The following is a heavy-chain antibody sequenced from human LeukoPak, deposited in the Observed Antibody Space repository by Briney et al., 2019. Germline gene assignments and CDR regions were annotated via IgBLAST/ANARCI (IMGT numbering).Heavy chain of an antibody. J-gene: IGHJ4*02. CDR1: GFTFSSYG. Sequence: GSLRPSCAVSGFTFSSYGMHWIRQPPGKGLEWIGEINHSGSTNYNPSLKSRVTISVDTSKNQFSLKLSSVTAADTAVYYCARSQVGATSYWGQGTLVTVSS. V-gene: IGHV4-34*01. D-gene: IGHD1-26*01. CDR3: ARSQVGATSY. CDR2: INHSGST.